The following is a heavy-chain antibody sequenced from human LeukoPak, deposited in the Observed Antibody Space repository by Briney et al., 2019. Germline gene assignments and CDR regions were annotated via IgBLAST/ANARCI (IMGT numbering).Heavy chain of an antibody. CDR3: ARGYSYGYYYYGMDV. D-gene: IGHD5-18*01. V-gene: IGHV1-2*04. CDR1: GYTFTGYY. Sequence: GASVKVSCKASGYTFTGYYMHRVRQAPGQGLEWMGWINPNSGGTNYAQKFQGWVTMTRDTSISTAYMELSRLRSDDTAVYYCARGYSYGYYYYGMDVWGQGTTVTVSS. CDR2: INPNSGGT. J-gene: IGHJ6*02.